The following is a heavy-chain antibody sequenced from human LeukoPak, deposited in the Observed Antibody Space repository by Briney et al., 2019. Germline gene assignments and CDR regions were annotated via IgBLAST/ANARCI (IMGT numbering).Heavy chain of an antibody. Sequence: GGSLRLSCAASGFTFSSSAMSWVRQAPGKGLEWVSAISNNGGYTYYADSVQGRFTISRDNSKSTLCLQMNSLRAEDTAVYYCARDHSSDRAFDIWGQGTMVTVSS. CDR1: GFTFSSSA. CDR2: ISNNGGYT. D-gene: IGHD3-22*01. CDR3: ARDHSSDRAFDI. J-gene: IGHJ3*02. V-gene: IGHV3-23*01.